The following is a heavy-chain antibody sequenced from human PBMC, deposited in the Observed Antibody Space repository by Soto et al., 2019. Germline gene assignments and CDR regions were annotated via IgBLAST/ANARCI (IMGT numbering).Heavy chain of an antibody. Sequence: GASVKVSCKASGYTFTSYDINWVRQATGQGLEWMGWMNPNSGNTGYAQKFQGRVTMTRNTSISTAYMELSSLRSEDTAVYYCARVETYYYGSGRPYYYYGMDVWGQGTKVTVSS. J-gene: IGHJ6*02. D-gene: IGHD3-10*01. CDR3: ARVETYYYGSGRPYYYYGMDV. V-gene: IGHV1-8*01. CDR2: MNPNSGNT. CDR1: GYTFTSYD.